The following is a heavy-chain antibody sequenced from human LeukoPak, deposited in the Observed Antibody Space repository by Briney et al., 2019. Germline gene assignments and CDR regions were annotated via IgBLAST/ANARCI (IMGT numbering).Heavy chain of an antibody. CDR3: ANQSPAADNWFDP. D-gene: IGHD2-15*01. Sequence: GGSLRLSCAASGFTFSTYAMNWVRQAPGRGLEWVSTITASGGSTYYADSVKGRFTISRDNSKNTLYMQMNSPRAEDTAVYYCANQSPAADNWFDPWGQGTLVTVSS. J-gene: IGHJ5*02. CDR1: GFTFSTYA. CDR2: ITASGGST. V-gene: IGHV3-23*01.